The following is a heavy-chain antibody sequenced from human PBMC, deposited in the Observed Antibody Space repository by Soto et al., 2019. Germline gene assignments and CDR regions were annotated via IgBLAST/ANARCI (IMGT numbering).Heavy chain of an antibody. CDR2: INHSGST. J-gene: IGHJ4*02. CDR1: GGSFSGYY. D-gene: IGHD3-10*01. CDR3: ARVLWFGVGYFDY. V-gene: IGHV4-34*01. Sequence: NPSETLSLTCAVYGGSFSGYYWSWIRQPPGKGLEWIGEINHSGSTNYNPSLKSRVTISVDTSKNQFSLKLSSVTAADTAVYYCARVLWFGVGYFDYWGQGTLVTVSS.